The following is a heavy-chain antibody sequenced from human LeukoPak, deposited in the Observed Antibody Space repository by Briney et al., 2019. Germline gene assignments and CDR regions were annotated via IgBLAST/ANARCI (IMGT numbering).Heavy chain of an antibody. Sequence: GASVKVSCKASGYTFTSYYMHWVRQAPGQGLEWMGIINPSGGSTSYAQKFQGRVTMTRDTSTSTVYMELSSLRSEDTAVYYCARAGFLDRYYDYVWGSYRPVYFDYWGQGTLVTVSS. CDR1: GYTFTSYY. CDR3: ARAGFLDRYYDYVWGSYRPVYFDY. J-gene: IGHJ4*02. CDR2: INPSGGST. D-gene: IGHD3-16*02. V-gene: IGHV1-46*01.